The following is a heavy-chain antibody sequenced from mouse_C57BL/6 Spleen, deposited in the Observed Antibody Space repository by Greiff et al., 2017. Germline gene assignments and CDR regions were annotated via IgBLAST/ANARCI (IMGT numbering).Heavy chain of an antibody. CDR1: GYAFSSSW. Sequence: QVQLQQSGPELVKPGASVKISCKASGYAFSSSWMNWVKQRPGKGLEWIGRIYPGDGDTNYNGKFKGKATLTADKSSSTAYMQLSSLTSEDSAVYFCARRGFDYWGQGTTRTVSS. V-gene: IGHV1-82*01. CDR2: IYPGDGDT. J-gene: IGHJ2*01. CDR3: ARRGFDY.